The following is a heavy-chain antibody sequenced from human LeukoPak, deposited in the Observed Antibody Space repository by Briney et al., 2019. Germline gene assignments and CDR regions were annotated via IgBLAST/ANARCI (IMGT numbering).Heavy chain of an antibody. Sequence: PSETLSLTCAVSGYSISSGYYWGWIRQPPGKGLEWIGSIYHSGSTYYNPSLKSRVTISVDTSKNQFSLKLSSVTATDTAVYYCARQYYDFWSGYYISWFDPWGQGTLVTVSS. CDR2: IYHSGST. D-gene: IGHD3-3*01. V-gene: IGHV4-38-2*01. CDR3: ARQYYDFWSGYYISWFDP. J-gene: IGHJ5*02. CDR1: GYSISSGYY.